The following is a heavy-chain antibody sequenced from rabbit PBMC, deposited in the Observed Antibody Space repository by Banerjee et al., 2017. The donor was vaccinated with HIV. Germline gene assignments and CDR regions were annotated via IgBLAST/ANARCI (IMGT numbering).Heavy chain of an antibody. V-gene: IGHV1S45*01. CDR1: GIDFSSYYY. J-gene: IGHJ6*01. CDR2: IYTGSSST. Sequence: QEQLVESGGGLVQPGGSLKLSCKASGIDFSSYYYMCWVRQAPGKGLEWIGCIYTGSSSTWYASWAKGRFTISKSSSTTVTLQLTSLTAADTATNFCARSAGTNYPSYGMDLWGPGTLVTVS. CDR3: ARSAGTNYPSYGMDL. D-gene: IGHD8-1*01.